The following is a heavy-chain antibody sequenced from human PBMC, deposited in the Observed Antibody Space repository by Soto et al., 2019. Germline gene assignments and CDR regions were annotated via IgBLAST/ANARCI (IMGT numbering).Heavy chain of an antibody. D-gene: IGHD3-10*01. J-gene: IGHJ4*02. Sequence: VQLLESGGDLVQPGGSLRLSCAASGLTFNLYAMSWVRQAPGKGLEWVSALSGGGSTTYYADSVKGRFTISRDNFKNTLYLQMNSLRAGDTALYYCAKSRGVIATASYFDYWGQGTLVTVSS. CDR3: AKSRGVIATASYFDY. CDR2: LSGGGSTT. V-gene: IGHV3-23*01. CDR1: GLTFNLYA.